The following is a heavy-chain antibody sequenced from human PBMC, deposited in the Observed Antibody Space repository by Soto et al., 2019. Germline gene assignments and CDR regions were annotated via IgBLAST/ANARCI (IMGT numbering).Heavy chain of an antibody. CDR2: IIPIFGTT. D-gene: IGHD2-2*01. J-gene: IGHJ6*02. Sequence: QVQLVQSGAEVKQPGSSVNISCKTSGGILRTYGIKWVRQAPGQGLEWMGGIIPIFGTTTYAPKFQCRVSITADESNGTASMYLSSLASEATGVYFWFIVGTADTHYFGMDVWGQGTTVTVSS. CDR1: GGILRTYG. V-gene: IGHV1-69*01. CDR3: FIVGTADTHYFGMDV.